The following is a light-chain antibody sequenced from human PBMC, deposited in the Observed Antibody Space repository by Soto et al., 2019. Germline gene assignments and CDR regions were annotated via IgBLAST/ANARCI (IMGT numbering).Light chain of an antibody. J-gene: IGLJ1*01. Sequence: SALTQPRSVSEYPGQSVTISCTGTSSNVGGFHYVSWYQQHPGKAPKLIIYDVTKRPSGVPDRFFGSRSGNTASLTISGLRSEDEDVYYCCSFAGTNSFALGTGTKHTVL. CDR1: SSNVGGFHY. CDR3: CSFAGTNSFA. CDR2: DVT. V-gene: IGLV2-11*01.